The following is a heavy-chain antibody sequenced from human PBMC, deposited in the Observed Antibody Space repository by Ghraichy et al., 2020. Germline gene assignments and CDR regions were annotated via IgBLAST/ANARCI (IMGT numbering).Heavy chain of an antibody. Sequence: SETLSLTCTVSGGSISSYYWSWIRQPPGKGLEWIGYIYYSGSTNYNPSLKSRVTISVDTSKNQFSLKLSSVTAADTAVYYCARRVAVAGKGWYFDLWGRGTLVTVSS. CDR1: GGSISSYY. J-gene: IGHJ2*01. CDR3: ARRVAVAGKGWYFDL. D-gene: IGHD6-19*01. CDR2: IYYSGST. V-gene: IGHV4-59*01.